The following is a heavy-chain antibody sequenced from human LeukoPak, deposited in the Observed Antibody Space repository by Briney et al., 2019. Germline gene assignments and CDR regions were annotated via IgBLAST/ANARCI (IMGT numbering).Heavy chain of an antibody. Sequence: GGSLRLSCAASGFTFSIYAMSWVRQTPGKGLEWVSAISGSGGSTYYADSVKGRFTISRDNSKNTLYLQMNSLRAEDTAVYYCAKDRILWFGEAFDYWGQGTLVTVSS. CDR2: ISGSGGST. CDR1: GFTFSIYA. D-gene: IGHD3-10*01. CDR3: AKDRILWFGEAFDY. V-gene: IGHV3-23*01. J-gene: IGHJ4*02.